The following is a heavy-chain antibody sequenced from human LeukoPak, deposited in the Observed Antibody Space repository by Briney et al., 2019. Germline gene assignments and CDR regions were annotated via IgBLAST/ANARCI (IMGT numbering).Heavy chain of an antibody. D-gene: IGHD3-22*01. CDR2: ILYDGSKK. CDR3: ARAVDKGTGYYMDS. V-gene: IGHV3-30*02. J-gene: IGHJ4*02. Sequence: GGSLRLSCAASGFTFSHHGVHWVRQAPGKGLEWVAFILYDGSKKYYVDSVKGRFTISRDNSKNALSLQMNSLRPEDTAIYYCARAVDKGTGYYMDSWGQGTLVTVSS. CDR1: GFTFSHHG.